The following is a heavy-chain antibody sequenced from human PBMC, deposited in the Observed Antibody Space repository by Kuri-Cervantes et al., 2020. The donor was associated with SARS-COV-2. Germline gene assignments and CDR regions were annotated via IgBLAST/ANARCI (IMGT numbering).Heavy chain of an antibody. D-gene: IGHD5-18*01. V-gene: IGHV5-51*01. CDR3: ARHKGYSYVWYFEL. Sequence: GGSLRLSCKGSGYSFTSYWIGWVRQMPGKGLEWMGIIYPGDSDTRYSPSFQGQVTISADKSISTAYLQWSSLKASDTAMYYCARHKGYSYVWYFELWGRGTLVTVSS. CDR1: GYSFTSYW. J-gene: IGHJ2*01. CDR2: IYPGDSDT.